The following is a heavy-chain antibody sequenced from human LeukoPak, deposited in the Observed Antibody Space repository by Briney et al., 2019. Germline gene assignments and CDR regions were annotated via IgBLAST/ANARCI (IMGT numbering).Heavy chain of an antibody. CDR3: ARASDPWLQLT. V-gene: IGHV3-21*04. CDR1: GFTFSRYS. J-gene: IGHJ5*02. Sequence: GGSLRLSCGASGFTFSRYSMIWVRQAPGKGLEWVSSISSSGSYIYYADSVKGRFTISRDNAKNSLYLQMNSLRVEDTAVHYCARASDPWLQLTWGQGTPVTVSS. CDR2: ISSSGSYI. D-gene: IGHD5-24*01.